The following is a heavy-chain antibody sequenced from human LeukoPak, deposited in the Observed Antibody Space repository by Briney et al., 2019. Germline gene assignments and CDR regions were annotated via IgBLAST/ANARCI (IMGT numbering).Heavy chain of an antibody. Sequence: PGGSLRLSCAASGFTFSSYSMNWVRQAPGKGLEWVSSISSSSSYIYYADSVKGRFTISRDNSKNTLYLQMNSLRAEDTAVYYCAKFCVVPACYTEADYWGQGTLVTVSS. D-gene: IGHD2-2*02. V-gene: IGHV3-21*01. CDR2: ISSSSSYI. CDR3: AKFCVVPACYTEADY. J-gene: IGHJ4*02. CDR1: GFTFSSYS.